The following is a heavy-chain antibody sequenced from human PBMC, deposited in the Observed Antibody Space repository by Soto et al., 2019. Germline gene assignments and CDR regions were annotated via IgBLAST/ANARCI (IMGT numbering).Heavy chain of an antibody. J-gene: IGHJ1*01. CDR3: ATDYYYDSSGYYLGYFQH. V-gene: IGHV4-59*01. D-gene: IGHD3-22*01. CDR2: IYYSGST. Sequence: PSEPLSLTCTVSGGSISSYYWSWIRQPPGKGLAWIGYIYYSGSTNYNPSLKSRVTISVDTSKNQFSLKLSSVTAAATAVYYCATDYYYDSSGYYLGYFQHWGQGTLVTVSS. CDR1: GGSISSYY.